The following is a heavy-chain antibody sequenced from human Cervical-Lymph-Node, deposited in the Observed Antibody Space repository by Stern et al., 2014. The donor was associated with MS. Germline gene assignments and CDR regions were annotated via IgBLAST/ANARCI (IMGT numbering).Heavy chain of an antibody. CDR1: GGTFSSYA. Sequence: QVQLVESGAEVKKPGSSVKVSCKASGGTFSSYAISWVRQAPGQGLEWMGGIIPIFGTTNYAQNFQGRVTITADEPTSTGYMELSSLRSEDTALYYCATQTMVRGVNNYFYYGMDVWGQGTTVTVSS. D-gene: IGHD3-10*01. CDR2: IIPIFGTT. V-gene: IGHV1-69*01. J-gene: IGHJ6*02. CDR3: ATQTMVRGVNNYFYYGMDV.